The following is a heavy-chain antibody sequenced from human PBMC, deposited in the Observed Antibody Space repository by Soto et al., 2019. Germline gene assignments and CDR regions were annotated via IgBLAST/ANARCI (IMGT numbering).Heavy chain of an antibody. CDR2: INPNNGDT. CDR1: GYTFSGYY. J-gene: IGHJ6*02. D-gene: IGHD2-15*01. Sequence: VASVKVSCKASGYTFSGYYMHWVRQAPGQGLEWMAWINPNNGDTNYAQKFQGRVTMARDTSISTAYMELTSLNSDDTAVYYSAKDQNPIHCSDGRCYSTYFYGMDVWGQGTTVTVSS. CDR3: AKDQNPIHCSDGRCYSTYFYGMDV. V-gene: IGHV1-2*02.